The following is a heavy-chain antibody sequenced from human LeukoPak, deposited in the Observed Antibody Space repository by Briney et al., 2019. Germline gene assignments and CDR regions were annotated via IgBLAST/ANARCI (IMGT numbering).Heavy chain of an antibody. J-gene: IGHJ4*02. V-gene: IGHV3-11*01. CDR1: GFTFSDYD. D-gene: IGHD7-27*01. CDR3: VRVRYWGYDF. Sequence: GGSLRLSCAASGFTFSDYDMTWIRQAPGKGLEWISHISNNGIMTYYPDSVKGRFTVSRENARNSLYLQMNSPRAEDTAVYYCVRVRYWGYDFWGQGTVVSVSS. CDR2: ISNNGIMT.